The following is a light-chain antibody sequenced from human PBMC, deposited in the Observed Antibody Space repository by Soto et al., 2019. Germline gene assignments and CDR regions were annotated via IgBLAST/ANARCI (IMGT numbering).Light chain of an antibody. CDR3: AVWDDSLSGMI. Sequence: QSALTQPPSASGTPGQRVTISCSGSSSNIETNTVDWYQHLPGTAPKVLIFNNNQRPSGVPDRFSGSKSGTSASLAISGLQSEDEAHYYCAVWDDSLSGMIFGGGTKSPS. CDR2: NNN. J-gene: IGLJ2*01. V-gene: IGLV1-44*01. CDR1: SSNIETNT.